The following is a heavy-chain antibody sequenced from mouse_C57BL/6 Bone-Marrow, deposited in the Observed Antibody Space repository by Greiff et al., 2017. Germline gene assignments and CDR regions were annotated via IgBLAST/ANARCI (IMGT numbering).Heavy chain of an antibody. CDR1: GFSLTSYG. D-gene: IGHD2-4*01. CDR3: ARNSDYDPYGYFDV. V-gene: IGHV2-2*01. Sequence: VKLVESGPGLVQPSQSLSITCTVSGFSLTSYGVHWVRQSPGKGLEWLGVIWSGGSTDYNAAFISRLSISKDNSKSQVFFKMNRLQADDTAIYYGARNSDYDPYGYFDVWGTGTTVTVSS. CDR2: IWSGGST. J-gene: IGHJ1*03.